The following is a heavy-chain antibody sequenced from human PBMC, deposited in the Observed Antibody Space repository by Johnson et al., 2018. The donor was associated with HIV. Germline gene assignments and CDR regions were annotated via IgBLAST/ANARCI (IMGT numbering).Heavy chain of an antibody. Sequence: MQLVESGGGLVKPGGSLRLSCAASGFTFSNAWMSWVRQAPGKGLEWVGRIKSKTDGGTTDYAAPVKGRFTISSDDSKNTLYLQMNSLKTEDTAVYYCTTDREYCSGGSCYVNAFDIWGQGTMVTVSS. J-gene: IGHJ3*02. CDR1: GFTFSNAW. CDR2: IKSKTDGGTT. V-gene: IGHV3-15*01. D-gene: IGHD2-15*01. CDR3: TTDREYCSGGSCYVNAFDI.